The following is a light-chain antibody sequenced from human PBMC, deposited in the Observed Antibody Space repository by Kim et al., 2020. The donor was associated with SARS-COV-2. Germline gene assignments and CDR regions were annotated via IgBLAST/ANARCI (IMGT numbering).Light chain of an antibody. J-gene: IGLJ2*01. Sequence: SYELTQPLSVSVALGQTASITCGGDNIGIKNVEWYQQKTGQAPVLVFYRDNNRPPGIPQRLSGLNSGNTATLTISGPQPGEEGDYYCLVWDCSFVVFGGG. CDR1: NIGIKN. CDR3: LVWDCSFVV. V-gene: IGLV3-9*01. CDR2: RDN.